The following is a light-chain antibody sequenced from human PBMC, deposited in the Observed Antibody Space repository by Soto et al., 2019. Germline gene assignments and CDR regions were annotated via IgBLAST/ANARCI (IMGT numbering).Light chain of an antibody. CDR1: QSVSSSY. Sequence: EIVLTQSPCALSLSPGERATLSCRASQSVSSSYLAWYQQKPGQAPRLLIYGASTRATGVTARFRGGGSGTEFTLTISSLQSEDSAVYYCQQYHKWPPITFGQGTRLEIK. CDR3: QQYHKWPPIT. V-gene: IGKV3-15*01. J-gene: IGKJ5*01. CDR2: GAS.